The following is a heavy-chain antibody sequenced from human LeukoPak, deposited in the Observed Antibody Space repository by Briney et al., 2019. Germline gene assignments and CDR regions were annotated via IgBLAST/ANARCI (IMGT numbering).Heavy chain of an antibody. CDR3: ARDRGIAARSNWFDP. V-gene: IGHV1-69*04. J-gene: IGHJ5*02. CDR1: GYTFTSYG. D-gene: IGHD6-6*01. Sequence: GASVKVSCKASGYTFTSYGISWVRQAPGQGLEWMGRIIPILGIANYAQKFQGRVTITADKSTSTAYMELSSLRSEDTAVYYCARDRGIAARSNWFDPWGQGTLVTVSS. CDR2: IIPILGIA.